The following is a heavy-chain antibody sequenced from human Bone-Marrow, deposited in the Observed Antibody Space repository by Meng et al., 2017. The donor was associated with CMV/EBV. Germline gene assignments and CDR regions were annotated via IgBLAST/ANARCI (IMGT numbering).Heavy chain of an antibody. CDR2: ISGSGGST. CDR1: GFTFSSYA. V-gene: IGHV3-23*01. J-gene: IGHJ4*02. D-gene: IGHD2-2*01. Sequence: GESLKISCAASGFTFSSYAMSWVRQAPGKGLEWVSAISGSGGSTYYADSVKGRFTVSRDNSENTLYLQLNSLRADDTAVYYCARDCCSSTSYTNNFDYWGQGTLVTVSS. CDR3: ARDCCSSTSYTNNFDY.